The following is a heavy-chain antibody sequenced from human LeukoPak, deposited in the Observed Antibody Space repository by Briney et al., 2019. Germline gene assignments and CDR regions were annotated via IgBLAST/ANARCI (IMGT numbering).Heavy chain of an antibody. J-gene: IGHJ4*02. Sequence: GGSLRLSCGASGFTFRNYAMNWVRQAPGKGLEWVSAISGSGGRTYYADSVKGRFTISRDNSKNTLYLQMNSLRAEDTAVYYCAKKSSDYYSSFDYWGQGTLVTVSS. D-gene: IGHD3-22*01. CDR3: AKKSSDYYSSFDY. CDR2: ISGSGGRT. V-gene: IGHV3-23*01. CDR1: GFTFRNYA.